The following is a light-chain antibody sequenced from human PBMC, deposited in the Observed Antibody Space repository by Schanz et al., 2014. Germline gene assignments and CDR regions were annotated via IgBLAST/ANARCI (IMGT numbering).Light chain of an antibody. Sequence: EIVMTQSPATLSVSPGERATLSCRASQSVGSTLAWYQQKPGQAPRLLIYDASSRATDIPDRFSGSGSGTDFTLTISRLEPEDFAVYYCQQYASSRTFGQGTKVEIK. J-gene: IGKJ1*01. CDR2: DAS. CDR1: QSVGST. V-gene: IGKV3-20*01. CDR3: QQYASSRT.